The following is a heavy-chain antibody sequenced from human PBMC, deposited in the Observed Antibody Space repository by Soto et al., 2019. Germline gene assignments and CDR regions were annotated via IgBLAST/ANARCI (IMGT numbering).Heavy chain of an antibody. Sequence: QVQLVESGGGVVQPGRSLRLSCAASGFTFSTYAMHWVRQAPGKGLEWVAVISYDGSNKYYADSVKGRFTISRDNSKNTLYLQMNSLRAEDTAVYYCARESGGGLGGQGTLVTVSS. CDR1: GFTFSTYA. J-gene: IGHJ4*02. V-gene: IGHV3-30-3*01. CDR2: ISYDGSNK. CDR3: ARESGGGL. D-gene: IGHD3-16*01.